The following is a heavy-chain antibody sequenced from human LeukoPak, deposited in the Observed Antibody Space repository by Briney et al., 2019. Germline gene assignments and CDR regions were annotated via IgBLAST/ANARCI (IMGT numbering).Heavy chain of an antibody. V-gene: IGHV4-38-2*02. D-gene: IGHD6-13*01. CDR1: GYSISSGYY. Sequence: SETLSLTCTVSGYSISSGYYWGWIRQPPGKGLEWIGSIYHSGSTYYNPSLKSRVTISVDTSKNQFSLKLSSVTAADTAVYYCARRVSIAAAGSWFDPWGQGTLVTVSS. CDR2: IYHSGST. J-gene: IGHJ5*02. CDR3: ARRVSIAAAGSWFDP.